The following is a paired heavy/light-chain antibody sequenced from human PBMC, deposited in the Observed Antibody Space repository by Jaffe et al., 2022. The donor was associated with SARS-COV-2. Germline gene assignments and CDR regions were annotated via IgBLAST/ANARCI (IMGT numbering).Light chain of an antibody. V-gene: IGKV2-28*01. CDR1: QSLLQSNGDNY. CDR2: LGS. CDR3: MQALQTPPT. Sequence: DIVMTQSPLFLPVTPGEPASISCRSSQSLLQSNGDNYLDWYLQKPGQSPQLLMYLGSNRASGVPDRFSGSGSGTDFTLKISRVETEDVGVYYCMQALQTPPTFGPGTKVDI. J-gene: IGKJ3*01.
Heavy chain of an antibody. CDR3: SARASQAAGAY. CDR1: GLTFNNYW. D-gene: IGHD6-13*01. J-gene: IGHJ4*02. Sequence: EVQLVESGGGLVQSGGSLRLSCAASGLTFNNYWMNWVRQAPGKGPEWVGNINPDGSQEYYVDSVKGRFTISRDNTRNSLYLQVHNLRADDTAVYYCSARASQAAGAYWGQGTLVTVSS. CDR2: INPDGSQE. V-gene: IGHV3-7*01.